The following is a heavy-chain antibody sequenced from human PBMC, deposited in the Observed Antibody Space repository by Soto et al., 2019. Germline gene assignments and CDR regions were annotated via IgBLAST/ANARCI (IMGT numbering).Heavy chain of an antibody. CDR3: ARWGVAAGDY. D-gene: IGHD6-13*01. CDR2: IWYDGSNK. V-gene: IGHV3-33*01. Sequence: QVQLVESGGGVVQPGRSLRLSCAASGFTFSSYGMHWVRQAPGKGLEWVAVIWYDGSNKYYADSVKGRFTISRDNSKNTLYLQMNGLRDEDTAVYYCARWGVAAGDYWGQGTLVTVSS. CDR1: GFTFSSYG. J-gene: IGHJ4*02.